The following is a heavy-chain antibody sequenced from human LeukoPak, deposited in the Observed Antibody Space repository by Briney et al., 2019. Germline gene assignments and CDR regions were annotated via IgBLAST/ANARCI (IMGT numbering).Heavy chain of an antibody. J-gene: IGHJ4*02. CDR1: GDSISGYY. D-gene: IGHD6-25*01. CDR3: ARHSGHEGYYFDY. CDR2: VYYSGST. V-gene: IGHV4-59*08. Sequence: SETLSLTCTVSGDSISGYYWSWIRQPPWKGLEWIGYVYYSGSTNYNPSLKSRVTISVDTSKNQFSLKLSSVTAADTAVYFCARHSGHEGYYFDYWGQGTLVTVSS.